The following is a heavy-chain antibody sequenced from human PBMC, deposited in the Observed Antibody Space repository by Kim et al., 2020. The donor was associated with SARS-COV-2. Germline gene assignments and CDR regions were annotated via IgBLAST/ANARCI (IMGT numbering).Heavy chain of an antibody. V-gene: IGHV3-23*01. Sequence: GGSLRLSCAVSGFTFSDYAMSWVRQAPGKGLEWVSTIRGNGINTYYADSVTRRFTISRDNSKNTLYLQMNRLRAEDTAVYYCANGFNGYIDYWGQGTLVTVSS. D-gene: IGHD2-8*01. CDR2: IRGNGINT. CDR1: GFTFSDYA. CDR3: ANGFNGYIDY. J-gene: IGHJ4*02.